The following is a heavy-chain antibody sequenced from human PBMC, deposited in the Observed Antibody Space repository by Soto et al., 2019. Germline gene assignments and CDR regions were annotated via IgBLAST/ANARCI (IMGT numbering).Heavy chain of an antibody. Sequence: SETLSLTCAVSGDSISSVNWWSWVRQSPGQGLEWIGDIYHTGITNYNPSLQSRVTISVDKSKNEFSLNLTSVTAADTAVYYCTRRYNWNDYYFDPWGQGTLVTVSS. D-gene: IGHD1-20*01. CDR2: IYHTGIT. CDR1: GDSISSVNW. CDR3: TRRYNWNDYYFDP. V-gene: IGHV4-4*02. J-gene: IGHJ5*02.